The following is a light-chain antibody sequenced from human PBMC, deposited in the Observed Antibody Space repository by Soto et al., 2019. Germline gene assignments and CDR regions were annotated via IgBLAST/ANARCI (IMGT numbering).Light chain of an antibody. CDR3: QQYGISPRT. CDR2: GAS. CDR1: QSVSSGY. V-gene: IGKV3-20*01. Sequence: EVVLTQSPGTLSLSQGERATLSCRARQSVSSGYLAWYQQKPGQAPRLLIYGASSRATGIPDRFSGSGSGTDFTLTISRLEPEDFAVYYCQQYGISPRTFGQGTKVDI. J-gene: IGKJ1*01.